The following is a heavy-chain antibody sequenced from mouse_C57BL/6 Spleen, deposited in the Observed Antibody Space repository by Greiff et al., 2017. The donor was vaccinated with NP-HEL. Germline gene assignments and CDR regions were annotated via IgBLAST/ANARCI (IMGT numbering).Heavy chain of an antibody. J-gene: IGHJ1*03. V-gene: IGHV1-39*01. CDR2: INPNYGTT. Sequence: VQLKESGPELVKPGASVKISCKASGYSFTDYNMNWVKQSNGKSLEWIGVINPNYGTTSYNQKFKGKATLTVDQSSSTAYMQLNSLTSEDSAVYYCARFGTTVVAERYFDVWGTGTTVTVSS. CDR3: ARFGTTVVAERYFDV. D-gene: IGHD1-1*01. CDR1: GYSFTDYN.